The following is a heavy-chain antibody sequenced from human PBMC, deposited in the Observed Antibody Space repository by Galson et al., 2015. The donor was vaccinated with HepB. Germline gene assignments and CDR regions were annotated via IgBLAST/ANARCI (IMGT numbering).Heavy chain of an antibody. D-gene: IGHD6-19*01. Sequence: ISGYYWSWIRQPAGKGLEWIGRIHTSGSTNYNPSLKSRVAMSVDTSKNHFSLNLTSVTAADTAVYYCAREMSKAVAVLDYWGQGTLVAVSS. V-gene: IGHV4-4*07. J-gene: IGHJ4*02. CDR2: IHTSGST. CDR1: ISGYY. CDR3: AREMSKAVAVLDY.